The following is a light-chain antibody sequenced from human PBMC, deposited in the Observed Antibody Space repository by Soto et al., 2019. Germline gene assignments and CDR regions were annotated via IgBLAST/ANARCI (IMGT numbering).Light chain of an antibody. V-gene: IGKV3-20*01. Sequence: EIVLTQSPGTLSFSPGERATLSCRASQSVSSTSLAWYQQKPGQAPRLLIYGASNRATGIPDRFSGSGSGTDFTLTIIRLEPEDFAVYYCQQYDGSPPSTFGLGTKVDIK. CDR3: QQYDGSPPST. CDR1: QSVSSTS. CDR2: GAS. J-gene: IGKJ1*01.